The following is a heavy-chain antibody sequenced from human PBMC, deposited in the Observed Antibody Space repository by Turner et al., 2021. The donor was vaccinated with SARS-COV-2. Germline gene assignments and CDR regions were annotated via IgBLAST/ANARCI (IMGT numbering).Heavy chain of an antibody. J-gene: IGHJ5*02. CDR1: GYTSTDYY. CDR3: ATDSYGNL. D-gene: IGHD5-18*01. Sequence: QVQLVQSRAEVKKPGASVTVSCKAPGYTSTDYYMHWVRQAPGRGSEWMGWNNPNSGGTIYAQKFQGRVTMTRDTSISTAYMELSRLRSDDTAVYYCATDSYGNLWGQGTLVTVSS. V-gene: IGHV1-2*02. CDR2: NNPNSGGT.